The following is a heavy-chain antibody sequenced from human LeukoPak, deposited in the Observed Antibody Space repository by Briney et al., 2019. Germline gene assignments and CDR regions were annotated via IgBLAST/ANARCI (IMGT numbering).Heavy chain of an antibody. CDR2: ISSSSSTI. Sequence: GGSLRLSCAASGFTFSSYSMNWVRQAPGKGLEWVSYISSSSSTIYYADSVKGRFTISRDNAKNSLYLQMNSLRAEDTAVYYCARDEALGSSSHNYYYYYYMDVWGKGTTVTVSS. CDR3: ARDEALGSSSHNYYYYYYMDV. J-gene: IGHJ6*03. D-gene: IGHD6-6*01. V-gene: IGHV3-48*01. CDR1: GFTFSSYS.